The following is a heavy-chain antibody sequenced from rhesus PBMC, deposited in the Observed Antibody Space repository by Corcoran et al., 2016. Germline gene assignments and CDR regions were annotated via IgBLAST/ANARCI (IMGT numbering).Heavy chain of an antibody. CDR2: IRSKSNKYET. D-gene: IGHD6-31*01. V-gene: IGHV3-118*01. CDR1: GFTFSSSA. J-gene: IGHJ4*01. CDR3: ARRSGWYYFDY. Sequence: EVQLVESGGGLVQPGGSLRLSCAASGFTFSSSAMHWVRQASGKGLEWVGRIRSKSNKYETGYAASVKGRFTISRDDSKNTAYLQMNSLKTEDTAVYYCARRSGWYYFDYWGQGVLVTVSS.